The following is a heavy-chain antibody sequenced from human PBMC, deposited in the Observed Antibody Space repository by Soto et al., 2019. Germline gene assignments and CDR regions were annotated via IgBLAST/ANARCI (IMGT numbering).Heavy chain of an antibody. V-gene: IGHV3-30*18. D-gene: IGHD3-16*02. CDR1: GFTFSSYG. CDR3: AKGSGVINY. J-gene: IGHJ4*02. CDR2: ISYDGSNK. Sequence: GGSLRLSCAASGFTFSSYGMHWVRQAPGKGLEWVAVISYDGSNKYYADSVKGRFTISRDNSKNTLYLQMNSLRAEDTAVYYCAKGSGVINYWGQGTLVTVSS.